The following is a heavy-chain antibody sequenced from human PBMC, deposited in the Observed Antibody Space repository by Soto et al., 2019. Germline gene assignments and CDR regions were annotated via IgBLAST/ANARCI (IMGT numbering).Heavy chain of an antibody. V-gene: IGHV1-2*04. CDR2: INPNSGGT. CDR1: GYAFTGYY. J-gene: IGHJ4*02. D-gene: IGHD2-15*01. Sequence: ASVKVSCKASGYAFTGYYMHWVRQAPGQGLEWMGWINPNSGGTNYAQKFRGWVTMTRDTSISTAYMELSRLRSDDTAVYYCARGGVRYCSGGSCYYFDYWGQGTLVTVSS. CDR3: ARGGVRYCSGGSCYYFDY.